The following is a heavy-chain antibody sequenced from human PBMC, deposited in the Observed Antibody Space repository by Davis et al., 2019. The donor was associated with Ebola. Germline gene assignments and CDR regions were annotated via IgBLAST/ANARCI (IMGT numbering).Heavy chain of an antibody. D-gene: IGHD3-3*01. J-gene: IGHJ4*02. CDR3: AKTFNEDGSGYRPSDY. V-gene: IGHV3-30*02. CDR1: GFTFSSFG. Sequence: GESLKISCTASGFTFSSFGMHWVRQAPGKGLEWVAFIRYDGSNEYYADSVKGRFTISRDNSRNTLYLQMNSLRAEDTAVYYCAKTFNEDGSGYRPSDYWGQGTLVTVSS. CDR2: IRYDGSNE.